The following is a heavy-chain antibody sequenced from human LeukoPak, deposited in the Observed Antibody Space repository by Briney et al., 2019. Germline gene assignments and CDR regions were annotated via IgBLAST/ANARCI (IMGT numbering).Heavy chain of an antibody. D-gene: IGHD2-21*02. V-gene: IGHV1-69*05. CDR2: IIPIFGTA. CDR3: ARDCAGGGDCYGSFDY. Sequence: GASVKVSCKASGGTFSSYAISWVRQAPGQGLEWMGGIIPIFGTANYAQKFQGRVTITTDESTSTAYMELSSLRSEDTAVYYCARDCAGGGDCYGSFDYWGQGTLVTVSS. J-gene: IGHJ4*02. CDR1: GGTFSSYA.